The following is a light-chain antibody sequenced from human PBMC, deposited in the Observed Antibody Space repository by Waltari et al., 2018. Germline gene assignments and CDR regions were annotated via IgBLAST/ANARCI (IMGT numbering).Light chain of an antibody. Sequence: DIQMTLSPSTLSASVGDRVTITCRASQSISSWLAWYQQKPGKAPKLLIYKASSLESGVPSRFSGSGSGTEFTLTISSLQPDDFATYYCQQYNSWTFGQGTKVEIK. CDR2: KAS. J-gene: IGKJ1*01. V-gene: IGKV1-5*03. CDR1: QSISSW. CDR3: QQYNSWT.